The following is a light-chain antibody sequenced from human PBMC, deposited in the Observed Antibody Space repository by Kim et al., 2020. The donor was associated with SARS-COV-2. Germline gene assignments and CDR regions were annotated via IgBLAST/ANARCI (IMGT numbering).Light chain of an antibody. CDR3: GTWDSSLSAGV. V-gene: IGLV1-51*01. CDR2: DNN. J-gene: IGLJ1*01. Sequence: GQKVPISRAGRSSNLGNNYVSWYQQLPGTAPKLLIYDNNKRPSGIPDRFSGSKSGTSATLGITGLQTGDEADYYCGTWDSSLSAGVFGTGTKVTVL. CDR1: SSNLGNNY.